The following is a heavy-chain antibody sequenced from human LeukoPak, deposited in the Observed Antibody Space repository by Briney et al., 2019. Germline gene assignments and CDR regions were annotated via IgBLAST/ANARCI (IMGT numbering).Heavy chain of an antibody. Sequence: PSETLSLTCTVSGGSISSGSYYWSWIRQPAGKGLEWIGRIYTSGSTNYNPSLKSRVTISVDTSKNQFSLKLSSVTAADTAVYYCARDLYEYYYYMDVWGKGTTVTISS. CDR3: ARDLYEYYYYMDV. V-gene: IGHV4-61*02. CDR1: GGSISSGSYY. J-gene: IGHJ6*03. CDR2: IYTSGST.